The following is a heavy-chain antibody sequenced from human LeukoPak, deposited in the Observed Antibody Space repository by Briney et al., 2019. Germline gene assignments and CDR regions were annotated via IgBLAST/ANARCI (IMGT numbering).Heavy chain of an antibody. CDR1: GGSISSYY. D-gene: IGHD7-27*01. CDR2: IYYGGST. J-gene: IGHJ3*02. Sequence: SETLSLTCTVSGGSISSYYWSWIRQPPGKGLEWIGYIYYGGSTNYNPSLKSRVTISVDTSKNQFSLKLSSVTAADTAVYYCARDVTGDWQAFDIWGQGTMVTVSS. CDR3: ARDVTGDWQAFDI. V-gene: IGHV4-59*01.